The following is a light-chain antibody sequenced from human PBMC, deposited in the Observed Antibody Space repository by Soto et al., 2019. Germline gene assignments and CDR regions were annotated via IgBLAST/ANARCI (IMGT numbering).Light chain of an antibody. CDR1: QSLVYSDGNTY. CDR3: MQGTHWPMT. Sequence: DVVMTQSPLSLPVTLGQPASISCRSSQSLVYSDGNTYLTWLQQRPGQSPRRLIYKVSNRDSGVPHRFSGSGSGTDFSLKISRVEAEDLGVYYCMQGTHWPMTFGQGTKLEIK. J-gene: IGKJ2*01. CDR2: KVS. V-gene: IGKV2-30*01.